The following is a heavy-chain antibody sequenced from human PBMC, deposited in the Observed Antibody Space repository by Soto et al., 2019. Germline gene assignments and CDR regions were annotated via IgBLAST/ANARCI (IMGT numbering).Heavy chain of an antibody. CDR3: AVGSVDIVPTGTNWFDP. V-gene: IGHV1-69*13. CDR1: GGTFSNYA. J-gene: IGHJ5*02. Sequence: SVKGSCKASGGTFSNYAISWVRQAPGQGFEWMGGIIPIFGTANYAQKFQGRVTITADESTSTAYMELSSLRSEDTAIYYCAVGSVDIVPTGTNWFDPWGQGTLVTVSS. D-gene: IGHD5-12*01. CDR2: IIPIFGTA.